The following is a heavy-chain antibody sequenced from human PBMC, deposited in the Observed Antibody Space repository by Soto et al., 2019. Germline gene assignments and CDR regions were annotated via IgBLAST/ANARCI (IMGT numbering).Heavy chain of an antibody. Sequence: PSETLSLTCAVYCGSFSGYYWSWIRQPPGKGLEWIGEINHSGSTNYNPSLKSRVTISVDTSKNQFSLKLSSVTAADTAVYYCARGRSRYFDWLSYYYYGMDVWGQGTTVTVSS. CDR3: ARGRSRYFDWLSYYYYGMDV. CDR1: CGSFSGYY. CDR2: INHSGST. V-gene: IGHV4-34*01. D-gene: IGHD3-9*01. J-gene: IGHJ6*02.